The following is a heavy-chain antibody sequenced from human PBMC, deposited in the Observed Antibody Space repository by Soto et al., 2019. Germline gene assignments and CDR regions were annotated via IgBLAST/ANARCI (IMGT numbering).Heavy chain of an antibody. J-gene: IGHJ5*02. CDR3: ARDYSRRHPTKTGSTGLEP. D-gene: IGHD3-10*01. CDR2: INHSGST. Sequence: SETLSLTCAVYGGSFSGYYWSWIRQPPGKGLEWIGEINHSGSTNYNPSLKSRVTISVDTSKNQFSLKLSSVTAADTAVYYCARDYSRRHPTKTGSTGLEPWGQETLVTVSS. CDR1: GGSFSGYY. V-gene: IGHV4-34*01.